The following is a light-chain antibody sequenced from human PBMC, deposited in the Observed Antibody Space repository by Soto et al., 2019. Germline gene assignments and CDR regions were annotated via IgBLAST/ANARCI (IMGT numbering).Light chain of an antibody. J-gene: IGLJ1*01. CDR1: NSNIGNNY. Sequence: QSVLTQPPSVSAAPGQKVTISCSGSNSNIGNNYVSWYQQVPGTAPKLLIYDNNKRPSGNPDRFSGSKSGTSATLGISGLQTGDEADYYCGTWDSSLSVHVFGTGTKVNVL. CDR2: DNN. CDR3: GTWDSSLSVHV. V-gene: IGLV1-51*01.